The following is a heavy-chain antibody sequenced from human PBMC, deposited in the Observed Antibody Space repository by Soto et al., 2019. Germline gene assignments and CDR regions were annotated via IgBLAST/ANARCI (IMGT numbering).Heavy chain of an antibody. CDR2: IYYSGNT. CDR1: GGSLGSSSYY. CDR3: ASIAAPGTTHFDF. D-gene: IGHD6-13*01. Sequence: SETLSLTCTVSGGSLGSSSYYWGWIRQSPGKGLEWIGNIYYSGNTFYNPSLKSRVTISVDTSKNQLYLHLSAVTAADTAIFYCASIAAPGTTHFDFWGQVTLFTVS. V-gene: IGHV4-39*01. J-gene: IGHJ4*02.